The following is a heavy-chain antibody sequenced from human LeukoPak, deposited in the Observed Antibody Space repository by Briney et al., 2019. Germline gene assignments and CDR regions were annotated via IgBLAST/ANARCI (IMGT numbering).Heavy chain of an antibody. CDR1: GGSFSGYY. Sequence: PSETLSLTCAVYGGSFSGYYWSWIRQPPGKGLEWIGHIYYSGSANYNPSLKSRVTISVDTSKNQFSLKLSSVTAADTAVYYCATEGGYCGGDCYFYWGPGALVTVSS. V-gene: IGHV4-59*01. D-gene: IGHD2-21*02. CDR2: IYYSGSA. CDR3: ATEGGYCGGDCYFY. J-gene: IGHJ4*02.